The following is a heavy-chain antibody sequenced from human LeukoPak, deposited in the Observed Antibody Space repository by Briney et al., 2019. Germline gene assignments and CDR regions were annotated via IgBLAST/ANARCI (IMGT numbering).Heavy chain of an antibody. CDR1: GFTFSSYW. J-gene: IGHJ4*02. Sequence: GGSLRLSCAASGFTFSSYWMSWVSQAPGKGLVWVSRINSDRSSTSYADSVKGRFTISRDNAKNTLYLQMNSLRAEDTAVYYCARGYDIVFDYWGQGTLVTVSS. CDR3: ARGYDIVFDY. V-gene: IGHV3-74*01. CDR2: INSDRSST. D-gene: IGHD2-15*01.